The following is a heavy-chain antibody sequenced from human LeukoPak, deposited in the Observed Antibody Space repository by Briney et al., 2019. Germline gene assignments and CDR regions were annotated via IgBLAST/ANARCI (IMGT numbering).Heavy chain of an antibody. V-gene: IGHV3-23*01. CDR3: AKGPGLRYFDWLSNEYYFDY. CDR1: GFTFSNYA. Sequence: QAGGSLRLSCAASGFTFSNYAMSWVRQAPGKGLEWVSSINGRGGSTYYADSVKGRFTISRDNSKNTLYLQLNSLRAEDTAIYYCAKGPGLRYFDWLSNEYYFDYWGQGTLVTVSS. D-gene: IGHD3-9*01. J-gene: IGHJ4*02. CDR2: INGRGGST.